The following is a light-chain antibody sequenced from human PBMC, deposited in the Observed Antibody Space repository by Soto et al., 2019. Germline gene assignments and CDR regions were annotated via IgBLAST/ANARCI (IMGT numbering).Light chain of an antibody. CDR1: QSIIRY. CDR2: AAS. CDR3: QQSYKTPRT. V-gene: IGKV1-39*01. J-gene: IGKJ1*01. Sequence: DIQMTPSPSSLSAFVGDRVTITCRASQSIIRYLNWYQQKPGKAPRLLIYAASSLQSGVPSRFSGSGSGTDFSLTVSSLQPEDFATYYCQQSYKTPRTFGQGTKVDIK.